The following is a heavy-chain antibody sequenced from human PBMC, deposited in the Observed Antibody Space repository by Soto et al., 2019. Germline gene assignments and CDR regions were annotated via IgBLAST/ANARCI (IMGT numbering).Heavy chain of an antibody. J-gene: IGHJ4*02. Sequence: QVQLVQSGAEVKKPGASVKVSCKSSGYTFTSSGLSWVRQAPGQGLEWMGWISAYNGNKNYAQKLQGRVTTTADTSTSTSYKERSRMSSDDAAVYYWATDPGFRLDYWGQGTLVTVSS. V-gene: IGHV1-18*01. D-gene: IGHD3-9*01. CDR3: ATDPGFRLDY. CDR2: ISAYNGNK. CDR1: GYTFTSSG.